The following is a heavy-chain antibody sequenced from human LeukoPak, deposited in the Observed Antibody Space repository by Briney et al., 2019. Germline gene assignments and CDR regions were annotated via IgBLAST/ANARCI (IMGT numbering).Heavy chain of an antibody. Sequence: EASVNVSCKASGYTFTSYGIRWVRQAPGQGLEWMGWISAYNGNTNYAQKLQGRVTMTTDTSTSTAYMELRSLRSDDTAVYYCARDEGIEIDYWGQGTLVTVSS. J-gene: IGHJ4*02. CDR2: ISAYNGNT. CDR1: GYTFTSYG. CDR3: ARDEGIEIDY. D-gene: IGHD6-13*01. V-gene: IGHV1-18*01.